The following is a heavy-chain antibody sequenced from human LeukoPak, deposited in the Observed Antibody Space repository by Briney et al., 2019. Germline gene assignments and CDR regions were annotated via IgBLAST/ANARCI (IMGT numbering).Heavy chain of an antibody. CDR2: FEPEDGET. V-gene: IGHV1-24*01. CDR1: GYTLTKLS. J-gene: IGHJ3*02. CDR3: ATVDHRGYYDSSGYPNAFDI. Sequence: ASVKGSCKVSGYTLTKLSMHWVRQAPGKGLEWMGGFEPEDGETIYAQKFQGRVTMTEDTSTDTAYMELSSLRSEDTAVYYCATVDHRGYYDSSGYPNAFDIWGQGTMVTASS. D-gene: IGHD3-22*01.